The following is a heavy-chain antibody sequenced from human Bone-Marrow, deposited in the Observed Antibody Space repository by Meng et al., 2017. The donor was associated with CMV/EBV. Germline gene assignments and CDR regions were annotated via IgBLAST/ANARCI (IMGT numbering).Heavy chain of an antibody. V-gene: IGHV1-2*02. J-gene: IGHJ6*01. Sequence: ASVKVSCKTSGYTFTGYYIHWVRQAPGQGLEWMGWINPNSGGTNYAQKFQGRVTMTRDTSISTAYMELSRLRSDDTAVYYCASCPPVTIFGVVIIRDCYYGMDVWGQGPTVTVSS. CDR2: INPNSGGT. D-gene: IGHD3-3*01. CDR1: GYTFTGYY. CDR3: ASCPPVTIFGVVIIRDCYYGMDV.